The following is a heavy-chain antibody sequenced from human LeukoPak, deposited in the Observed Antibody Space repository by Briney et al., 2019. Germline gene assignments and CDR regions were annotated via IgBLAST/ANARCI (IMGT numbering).Heavy chain of an antibody. CDR3: ARLYDSSGYGAFDI. CDR2: LYSGGST. V-gene: IGHV3-66*02. Sequence: PGGSLRLSCAASGFSFSYYNMHWVRQAPGKGLEWVSVLYSGGSTYYPDSVKGRFTISRDNSQNTLYLQMDSLRAEDTAVYYCARLYDSSGYGAFDIWGQGTTVTVSS. D-gene: IGHD3-22*01. J-gene: IGHJ3*02. CDR1: GFSFSYYN.